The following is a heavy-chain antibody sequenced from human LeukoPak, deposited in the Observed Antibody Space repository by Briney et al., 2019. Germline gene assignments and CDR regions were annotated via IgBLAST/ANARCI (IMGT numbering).Heavy chain of an antibody. CDR3: AGNAYSSGWYGYFQH. CDR1: GFSVSSNY. V-gene: IGHV3-66*01. J-gene: IGHJ1*01. CDR2: LYGGGSA. Sequence: GGSLRLSCAASGFSVSSNYMSWVRQAPGKGLEWVSVLYGGGSAYYPDSVKGRFTISRDNSKNTLYLQMNSLRAEDTAVYYCAGNAYSSGWYGYFQHWGQGTLVTVSS. D-gene: IGHD6-19*01.